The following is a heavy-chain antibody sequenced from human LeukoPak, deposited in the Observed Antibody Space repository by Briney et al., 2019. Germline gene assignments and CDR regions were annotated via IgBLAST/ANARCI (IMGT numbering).Heavy chain of an antibody. V-gene: IGHV3-21*04. Sequence: GGSLRLSCVASGFTFSSYTMNWVRQAPGKGLEWVSSIGSDSSYMYYADSVKGRFTISRDNTKNTLYLQMDSLRAEDTAVYYCARTYYSGSGTYQRWFDPWGQGTLVTVSS. J-gene: IGHJ5*02. D-gene: IGHD3-10*01. CDR1: GFTFSSYT. CDR3: ARTYYSGSGTYQRWFDP. CDR2: IGSDSSYM.